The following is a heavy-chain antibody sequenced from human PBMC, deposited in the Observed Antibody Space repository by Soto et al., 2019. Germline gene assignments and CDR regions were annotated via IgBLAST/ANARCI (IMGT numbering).Heavy chain of an antibody. CDR3: ARVYYGSGSYIYYYYYMDV. D-gene: IGHD3-10*01. J-gene: IGHJ6*03. Sequence: EVQLVESGGGLVQPGGSLRLSCAASGFTFSSYSMNWVRQAPGKGLEWVSYISSSSSTIYYADFVKGRFTISRDNAKNSLYLQMNSLRAEDTAVYYCARVYYGSGSYIYYYYYMDVWGKGTTVTVSS. V-gene: IGHV3-48*01. CDR2: ISSSSSTI. CDR1: GFTFSSYS.